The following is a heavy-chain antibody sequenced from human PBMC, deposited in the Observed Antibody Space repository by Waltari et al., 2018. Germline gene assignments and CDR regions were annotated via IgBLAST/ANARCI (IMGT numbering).Heavy chain of an antibody. CDR1: GGSTSSVDYF. J-gene: IGHJ5*02. CDR3: ARDLGLDYGSGNFYRNWFDP. CDR2: ISTTGTA. D-gene: IGHD3-10*01. Sequence: QVQLQESGPGLVRPSQTLSLTCTASGGSTSSVDYFWSWTRQPAGKGLEWIGRISTTGTANYNPSFNSRVTISVDTSKNQFSLNLRSVTAADTAVYYCARDLGLDYGSGNFYRNWFDPWGQGTLVTVSS. V-gene: IGHV4-61*02.